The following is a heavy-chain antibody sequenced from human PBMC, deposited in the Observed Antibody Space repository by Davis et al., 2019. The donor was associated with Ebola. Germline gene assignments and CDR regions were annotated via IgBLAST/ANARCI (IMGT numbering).Heavy chain of an antibody. CDR1: RFTFRIYA. D-gene: IGHD2-2*01. J-gene: IGHJ4*02. V-gene: IGHV3-30-3*01. CDR2: ISSDGNSK. CDR3: ARDRSCSSTRCYTGFDC. Sequence: PGGSLRLSCAASRFTFRIYAMYWVRQAPGKGLEWVTTISSDGNSKNYADSVKGRFTISRDNSKSTLYLEMNSLRADDTAVYFCARDRSCSSTRCYTGFDCWGQGTLVTVSS.